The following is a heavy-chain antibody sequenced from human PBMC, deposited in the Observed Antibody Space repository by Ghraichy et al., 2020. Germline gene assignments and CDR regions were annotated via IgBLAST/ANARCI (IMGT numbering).Heavy chain of an antibody. CDR1: GGSISNTSYY. V-gene: IGHV4-39*01. J-gene: IGHJ4*02. CDR3: AREAVAGAFDY. Sequence: SQTLSLTCTVSGGSISNTSYYWAWIRQPPGKGLEWIGSIYYTGSTYYNPSLKSRITISVDTSKKQFSLMLTSVTAADTAVYYCAREAVAGAFDYWGQGTLITVAS. CDR2: IYYTGST. D-gene: IGHD6-19*01.